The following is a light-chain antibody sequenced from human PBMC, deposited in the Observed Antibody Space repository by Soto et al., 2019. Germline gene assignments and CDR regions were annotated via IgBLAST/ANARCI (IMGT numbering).Light chain of an antibody. J-gene: IGKJ4*01. CDR1: QSVITY. CDR2: GAS. Sequence: IHMTHSPSSLSASVLYRVTITFLASQSVITYLSWYQQKPGKAPNLLIYGASSLQTGVPSRFSGSGSGTDFTLTISSLQPEDFATYYCQQSYSTPLTFGGGTKVDIK. V-gene: IGKV1-39*01. CDR3: QQSYSTPLT.